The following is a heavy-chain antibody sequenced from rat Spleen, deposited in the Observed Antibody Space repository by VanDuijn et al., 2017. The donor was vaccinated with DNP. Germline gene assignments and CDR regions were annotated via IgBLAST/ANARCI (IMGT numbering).Heavy chain of an antibody. CDR2: LSTGGGNT. CDR3: ARHPYTYYGYGAFVDY. V-gene: IGHV5S13*01. CDR1: GFTFNNYW. J-gene: IGHJ2*01. D-gene: IGHD1-9*01. Sequence: EVQLVESGGGLVQPGRSLKLSCAASGFTFNNYWMTWIRQVPGKGLAWVASLSTGGGNTYYRDSVKGRFTISRDNAKNTQYLQMDSLRSEDTATYYCARHPYTYYGYGAFVDYWGQGVMVTVSS.